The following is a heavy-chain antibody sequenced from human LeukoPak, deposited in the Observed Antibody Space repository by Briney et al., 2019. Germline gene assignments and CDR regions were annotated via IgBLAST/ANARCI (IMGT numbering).Heavy chain of an antibody. Sequence: ASVKVSCKASGGTFSSYAISWVRQAPGQGLEWMGGIIPIFGTANYAQKFQGRVTITADESTSTAYMELSSLRSEDTAVYYCARYRAIFGVVINPNNWFDPWGQGTLVTVSS. CDR3: ARYRAIFGVVINPNNWFDP. V-gene: IGHV1-69*13. D-gene: IGHD3-3*01. J-gene: IGHJ5*02. CDR2: IIPIFGTA. CDR1: GGTFSSYA.